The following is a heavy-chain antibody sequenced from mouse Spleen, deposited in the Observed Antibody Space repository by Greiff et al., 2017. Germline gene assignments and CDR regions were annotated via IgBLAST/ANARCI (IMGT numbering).Heavy chain of an antibody. CDR2: IWAGGST. CDR1: GFSLTSYG. V-gene: IGHV2-9*02. J-gene: IGHJ3*01. CDR3: ARDGGYDREFAY. Sequence: VHLVESGPGLVAPSQSLSITCTVSGFSLTSYGVHWVRQPPGKGLEWLGVIWAGGSTNYNSALMSRLSISKDNSKSQVFLKMNSLQTDDTAMYYCARDGGYDREFAYWGQGTLVTVSA. D-gene: IGHD2-2*01.